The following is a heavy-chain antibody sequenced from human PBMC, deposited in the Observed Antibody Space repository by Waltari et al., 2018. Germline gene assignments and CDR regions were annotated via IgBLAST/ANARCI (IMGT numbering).Heavy chain of an antibody. D-gene: IGHD3-3*01. V-gene: IGHV4-34*01. CDR1: GFTFTNYA. CDR2: INHSGST. CDR3: ARVIRITIFGVVNYYFDY. J-gene: IGHJ4*02. Sequence: QVQLVESGGGVVQPGGSLRLSCAASGFTFTNYAMHWVRQAPGKGLEWIGEINHSGSTNYNPPLKSRVTISVDASKNQFSLKLGSVIAADTAVYYCARVIRITIFGVVNYYFDYWGQGTLVTVSS.